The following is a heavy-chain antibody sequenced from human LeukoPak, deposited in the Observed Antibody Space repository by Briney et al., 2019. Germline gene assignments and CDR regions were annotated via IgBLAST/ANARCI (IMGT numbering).Heavy chain of an antibody. CDR2: IYSGGST. Sequence: GGSLRLSCAASGFLVSSKYMSWVRQAPGKGLEWVSVIYSGGSTYYADSVKGRFTISRDNAKDTLYLQMNSLRVDDTAVYYCATAGQWRFDSWGLGTLVTVSS. J-gene: IGHJ4*02. D-gene: IGHD6-19*01. CDR1: GFLVSSKY. V-gene: IGHV3-66*01. CDR3: ATAGQWRFDS.